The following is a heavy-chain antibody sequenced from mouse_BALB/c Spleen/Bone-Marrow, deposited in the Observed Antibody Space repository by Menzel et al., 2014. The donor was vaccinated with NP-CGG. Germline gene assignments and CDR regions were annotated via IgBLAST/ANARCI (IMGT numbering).Heavy chain of an antibody. CDR1: GYTFTNYF. Sequence: SGAELVKPGASVKLSWKASGYTFTNYFMYWVKQRPGQGLERIGEINPNNGGTNFNENFKSKATLTLDKSSSTTYMQLISLASEDSAVYYCTRSGPGFAYWGHGTLVTVSA. CDR3: TRSGPGFAY. CDR2: INPNNGGT. J-gene: IGHJ3*01. V-gene: IGHV1S81*02.